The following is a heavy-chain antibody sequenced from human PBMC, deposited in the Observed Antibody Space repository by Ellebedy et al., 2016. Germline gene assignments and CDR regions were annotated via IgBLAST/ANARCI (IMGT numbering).Heavy chain of an antibody. CDR1: GFTFDDYA. J-gene: IGHJ4*02. CDR3: TRSGLVVPAAI. D-gene: IGHD2-2*01. V-gene: IGHV3-74*01. CDR2: IKSDGSST. Sequence: GGSLRLSCAASGFTFDDYAMHWVRQAPGKGLVWVSRIKSDGSSTGNADSVKGRFTISRDDSKSIAYLQMNSLKTEDTAVYYCTRSGLVVPAAIWGQGTLVTVSS.